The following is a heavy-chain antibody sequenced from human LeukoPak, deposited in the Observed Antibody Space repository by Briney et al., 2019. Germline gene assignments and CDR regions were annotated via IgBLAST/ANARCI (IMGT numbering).Heavy chain of an antibody. CDR1: GFTFSSYA. Sequence: GGSLRLSCAASGFTFSSYAMHWVRQAPGKGLEWVAVISYDGSNKYYADSVKGRFTISRDNSKNTLYLQMNSLRAEDTAAYYCARGPYSGSYLLPFDYWGQGTLVTVSS. D-gene: IGHD1-26*01. V-gene: IGHV3-30-3*01. CDR2: ISYDGSNK. J-gene: IGHJ4*02. CDR3: ARGPYSGSYLLPFDY.